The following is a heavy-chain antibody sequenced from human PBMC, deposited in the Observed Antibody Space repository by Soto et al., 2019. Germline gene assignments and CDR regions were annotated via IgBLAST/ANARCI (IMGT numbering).Heavy chain of an antibody. D-gene: IGHD2-2*01. J-gene: IGHJ4*02. Sequence: GGSLRLSCTASGFTFGDYAMSWFRQAPGKGLEWVGFIRSKAYGGTTEYAASVKGRFTISRDDSKSIAYLQMNSLKTEDTAVYYCTRDFAGSSSTSCPDYWGQGTLVTVS. CDR2: IRSKAYGGTT. CDR3: TRDFAGSSSTSCPDY. CDR1: GFTFGDYA. V-gene: IGHV3-49*03.